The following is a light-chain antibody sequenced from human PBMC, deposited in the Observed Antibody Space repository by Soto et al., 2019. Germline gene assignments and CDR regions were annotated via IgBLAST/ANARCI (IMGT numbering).Light chain of an antibody. CDR1: SGHSNYA. Sequence: QPVLTQSPSASASLGASVKLTCTLSSGHSNYAIAWHQQQPEKGPRYLMKLNNDGSHSKGDGIPDRFSGSSSGAERYLTISRLQSEDESDHYCQTWDTGIAVVFGGGTKLTVL. CDR2: LNNDGSH. J-gene: IGLJ2*01. V-gene: IGLV4-69*01. CDR3: QTWDTGIAVV.